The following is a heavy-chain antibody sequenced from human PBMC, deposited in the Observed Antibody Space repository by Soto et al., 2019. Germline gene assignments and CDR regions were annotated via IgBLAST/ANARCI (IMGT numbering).Heavy chain of an antibody. D-gene: IGHD6-19*01. V-gene: IGHV1-18*04. CDR3: AREGIIAVAGPFDP. J-gene: IGHJ5*02. Sequence: ASVKVSCKASGYTFTGYYMHWVRQAPGQGLEWMGWISAYNGSTNYAQKLQGRVTMTTDTSTSTAYMELRSLRSDDTAVYYCAREGIIAVAGPFDPWGQGTLVTVSS. CDR2: ISAYNGST. CDR1: GYTFTGYY.